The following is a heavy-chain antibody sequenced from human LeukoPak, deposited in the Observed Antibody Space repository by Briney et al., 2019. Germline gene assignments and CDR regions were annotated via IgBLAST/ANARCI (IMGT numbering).Heavy chain of an antibody. V-gene: IGHV3-7*01. J-gene: IGHJ4*02. CDR1: GFTFSSYW. CDR3: ARGRQLAAYYFDY. D-gene: IGHD6-13*01. Sequence: GGSLRLSCAASGFTFSSYWMSWVRQAPGKGLEWVANIKQDGSEKYYVDSVKGRFTISRDNAKNSLYLQMNSLRAEDTAVYYCARGRQLAAYYFDYWGQGTLVTVSS. CDR2: IKQDGSEK.